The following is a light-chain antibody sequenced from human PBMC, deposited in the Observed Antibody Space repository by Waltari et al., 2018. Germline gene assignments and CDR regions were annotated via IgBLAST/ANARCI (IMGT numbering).Light chain of an antibody. Sequence: DIQLTQSPSSLSASIGDRVTITCRASQSLSNYVNWYQKLPGKAPKLLVYGASNVPSGVPSRFSGSGSGTEFTLTISSLQPEDFATYSCQQGYGNPITFGGGTKVDI. J-gene: IGKJ4*01. CDR1: QSLSNY. CDR3: QQGYGNPIT. V-gene: IGKV1-39*01. CDR2: GAS.